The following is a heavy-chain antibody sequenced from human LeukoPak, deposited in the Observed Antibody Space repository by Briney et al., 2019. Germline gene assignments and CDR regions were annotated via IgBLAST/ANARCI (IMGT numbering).Heavy chain of an antibody. CDR3: ASKSPVSSRFDY. CDR1: SDSISSNPYY. Sequence: SETLSLTCSVSSDSISSNPYYWGWIRQPPGKGLEWIGEINHSGSTNYNPSLKSRVTISVGTSKNQFSLKLSSVTAADTAVYYCASKSPVSSRFDYWGQGTLVTVSS. V-gene: IGHV4-39*07. D-gene: IGHD2/OR15-2a*01. J-gene: IGHJ4*02. CDR2: INHSGST.